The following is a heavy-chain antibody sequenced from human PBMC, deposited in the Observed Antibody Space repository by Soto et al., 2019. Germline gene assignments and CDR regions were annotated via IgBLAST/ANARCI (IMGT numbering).Heavy chain of an antibody. D-gene: IGHD6-19*01. CDR2: INHSGST. J-gene: IGHJ4*02. V-gene: IGHV4-34*01. CDR1: GGSFSGYY. CDR3: ASGWLVRRFDY. Sequence: QVQLQQWGAGLLKPSETLSLTCAVYGGSFSGYYWSWIRQPPGKGLEWIGEINHSGSTNYNPSLKSRVAISVDTSKNQFSLKLSSVTAADTAVYYCASGWLVRRFDYWGQGTLVTVSS.